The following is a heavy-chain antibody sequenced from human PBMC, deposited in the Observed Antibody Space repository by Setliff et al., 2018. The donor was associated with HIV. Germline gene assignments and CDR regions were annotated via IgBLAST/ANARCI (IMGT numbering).Heavy chain of an antibody. CDR3: ARNDAFDI. CDR2: IYTNGRT. Sequence: PSETLSLTCTVPGDSISRDFYYWNWIRQPAGKGLEWIGHIYTNGRTHYNPSLKSRVTISMDTSKNQFSLKLSSATAADTAVYYCARNDAFDIWGQGTLVTVSS. J-gene: IGHJ3*02. CDR1: GDSISRDFYY. V-gene: IGHV4-61*09.